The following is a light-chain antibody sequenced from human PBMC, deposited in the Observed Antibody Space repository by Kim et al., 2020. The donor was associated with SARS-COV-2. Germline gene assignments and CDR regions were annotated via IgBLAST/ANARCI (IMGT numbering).Light chain of an antibody. V-gene: IGLV1-44*01. Sequence: ISCSGTVSNGGGNSVSWYKQLPGQAPQLLIHSNDQRPSGVPDRFSASKSVTSASLAISGLQSEDEADYYCASWDDSLNGLVVFGGGTQLTVL. J-gene: IGLJ2*01. CDR2: SND. CDR1: VSNGGGNS. CDR3: ASWDDSLNGLVV.